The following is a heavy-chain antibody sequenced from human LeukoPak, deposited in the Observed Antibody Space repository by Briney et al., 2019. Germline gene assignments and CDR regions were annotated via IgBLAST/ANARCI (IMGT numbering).Heavy chain of an antibody. CDR1: TDSISSYY. CDR3: ARVSYDVLTGYHPLDY. V-gene: IGHV4-59*01. CDR2: IFDSGTT. J-gene: IGHJ4*02. D-gene: IGHD3-9*01. Sequence: SETLTLTCTVSTDSISSYYWGWIQQPPGKGLEWIGCIFDSGTTKYNPSLKSRVTISVDTSKNQLSLKLSSVTAADTALYYCARVSYDVLTGYHPLDYWGQGTLVTVSS.